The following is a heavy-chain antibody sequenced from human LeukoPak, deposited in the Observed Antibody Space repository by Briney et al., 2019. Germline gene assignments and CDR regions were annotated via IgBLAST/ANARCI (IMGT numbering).Heavy chain of an antibody. CDR1: GYTFTGDY. CDR2: INPNSGGT. V-gene: IGHV1-2*02. D-gene: IGHD5-24*01. Sequence: GASVKVSCKASGYTFTGDYMHWGRHAPGQGLEWMGWINPNSGGTNYAQKFQGRVTMTRDTSISTAYMELSRLRSDDTAVYYCARAFKEMATIDYWGQGTLVTVSS. J-gene: IGHJ4*02. CDR3: ARAFKEMATIDY.